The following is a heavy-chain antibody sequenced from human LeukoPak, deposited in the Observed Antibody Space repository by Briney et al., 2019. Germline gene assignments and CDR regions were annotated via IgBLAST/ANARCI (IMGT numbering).Heavy chain of an antibody. CDR1: GFTFSSYS. CDR2: ISSSSSYI. J-gene: IGHJ6*03. CDR3: ARERGSSWHRSYYYMDV. V-gene: IGHV3-21*01. D-gene: IGHD6-13*01. Sequence: PGGSLRLSCAASGFTFSSYSMNWVRQAPGKGLDWVSSISSSSSYIYYADSVKGRFTISRDDAKNSLYLQMNSLRAEDTAVYYCARERGSSWHRSYYYMDVWGKGTTVTVSS.